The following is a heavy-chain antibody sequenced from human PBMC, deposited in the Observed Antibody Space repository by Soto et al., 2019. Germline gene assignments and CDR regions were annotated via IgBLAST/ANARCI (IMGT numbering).Heavy chain of an antibody. CDR1: GVTFTRYG. CDR2: ISSTTNYI. J-gene: IGHJ4*02. V-gene: IGHV3-21*06. D-gene: IGHD3-3*01. Sequence: GGSLKLSCAASGVTFTRYGMNWVRQTPGKGLEWVSSISSTTNYIYYGDSMKGRFTISRDNAKNSLYLEMNSLRAEDTAVYYCAREYEDLTSSFDYWGQGTLVTVSS. CDR3: AREYEDLTSSFDY.